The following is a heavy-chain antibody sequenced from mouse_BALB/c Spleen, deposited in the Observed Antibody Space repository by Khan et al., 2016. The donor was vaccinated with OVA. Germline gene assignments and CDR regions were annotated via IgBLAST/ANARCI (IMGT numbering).Heavy chain of an antibody. CDR3: ARSLYYSYGYALDC. CDR1: GYSITSDYA. J-gene: IGHJ4*01. D-gene: IGHD2-12*01. V-gene: IGHV3-2*02. CDR2: ISSTGST. Sequence: EVQLQESGPGLVKPSQSLSLTCTVTGYSITSDYAWNWIRQFPGNKLEWTGYISSTGSTSYNPSLKSRISITRDISKNQFFLQLKSVTTEDTATYYCARSLYYSYGYALDCWGRGTSVTVSS.